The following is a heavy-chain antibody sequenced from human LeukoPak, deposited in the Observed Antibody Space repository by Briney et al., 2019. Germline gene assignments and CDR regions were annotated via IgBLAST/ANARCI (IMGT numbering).Heavy chain of an antibody. CDR2: IKQDGSTK. V-gene: IGHV3-7*01. CDR3: TRDTIGSLDY. J-gene: IGHJ4*02. Sequence: GGPLRLSCAASGFPFANSWMAWVRQAPGKGLEWVANIKQDGSTKHYADSLKGRFTISRDNPKNSLFLQMNNLRADDTAIYYCTRDTIGSLDYWGQGILVTVAS. D-gene: IGHD1-26*01. CDR1: GFPFANSW.